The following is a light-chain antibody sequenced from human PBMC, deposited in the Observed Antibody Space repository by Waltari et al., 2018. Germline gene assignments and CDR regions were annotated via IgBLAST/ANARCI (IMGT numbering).Light chain of an antibody. CDR3: ASYGRNKNCL. V-gene: IGLV2-8*01. Sequence: QSALTQPPSASGSPGQSVTITSAGTSNDVGGYDYVSWYQQHPGKAPKLLIYEGSKRPSGVPDRFSGSKSGNTASLTVSGLQAEDEADYYCASYGRNKNCLFGTGTKVTVL. CDR2: EGS. J-gene: IGLJ1*01. CDR1: SNDVGGYDY.